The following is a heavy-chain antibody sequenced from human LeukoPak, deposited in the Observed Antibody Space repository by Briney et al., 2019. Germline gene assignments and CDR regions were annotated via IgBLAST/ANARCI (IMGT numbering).Heavy chain of an antibody. J-gene: IGHJ4*02. Sequence: GGSLRLSCAASGFTFSSSWMHWVRQAPGKGLVWVSRIASDGSDTRYADSVKGRFTISRDNANDTLYLQMNSLRAEDTAVYYCVRGTQIFDFWGQGPLVTVSS. CDR1: GFTFSSSW. CDR3: VRGTQIFDF. CDR2: IASDGSDT. V-gene: IGHV3-74*01. D-gene: IGHD2-2*01.